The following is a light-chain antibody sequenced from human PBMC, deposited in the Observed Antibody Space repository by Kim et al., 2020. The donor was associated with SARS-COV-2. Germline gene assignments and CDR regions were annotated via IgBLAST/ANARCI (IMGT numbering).Light chain of an antibody. CDR3: QQSYSTLYT. CDR1: QSISRY. Sequence: DIQMTQSPSSLSASVGDRVTITCRASQSISRYLNWYQHKPGKAPQLLIYATSSLHSGVPSRFSGSGSGTDFTLTINSLQPEDFATYYCQQSYSTLYTFGRGTKLEIK. J-gene: IGKJ2*01. CDR2: ATS. V-gene: IGKV1-39*01.